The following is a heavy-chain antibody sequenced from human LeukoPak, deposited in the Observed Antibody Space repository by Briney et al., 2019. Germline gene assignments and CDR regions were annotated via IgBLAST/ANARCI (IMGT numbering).Heavy chain of an antibody. J-gene: IGHJ4*02. CDR3: ARGSFDGGLGWGRFDS. D-gene: IGHD4-23*01. Sequence: SETLSLTCTVSGSSTSSYYWSWIRQPPGKGLEWIGYIYYTGSSNYNPSLDSRVTVSLDTSKDQFSLILTSLAAADTAVYYCARGSFDGGLGWGRFDSWGQGILVAVSS. CDR1: GSSTSSYY. V-gene: IGHV4-59*08. CDR2: IYYTGSS.